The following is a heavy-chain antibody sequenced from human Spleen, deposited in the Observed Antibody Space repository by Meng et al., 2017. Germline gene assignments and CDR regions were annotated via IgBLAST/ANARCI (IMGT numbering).Heavy chain of an antibody. D-gene: IGHD3-3*01. CDR3: ARSDFWSGYKGRVWYFDL. CDR2: IYHSGST. Sequence: VSLLVSGTLLCRPSGALSLTCLVSGGSNSSSNWSSWVRQPPGMRLGWIGEIYHSGSTTSNPSLKSRFTISVAKSKNQFSLKLSSVTAADTAVYYCARSDFWSGYKGRVWYFDLWGRGTLVTGSS. J-gene: IGHJ2*01. CDR1: GGSNSSSNW. V-gene: IGHV4-4*02.